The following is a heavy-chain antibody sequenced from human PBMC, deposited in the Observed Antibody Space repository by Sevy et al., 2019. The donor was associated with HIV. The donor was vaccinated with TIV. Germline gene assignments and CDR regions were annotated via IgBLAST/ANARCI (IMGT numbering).Heavy chain of an antibody. Sequence: GGSLRLSCAASGFTFSSYWMHWVRQAPGKGLVWVSRINSDGSSTNYAYSVKGRFTISRDNAKNTVYLQMNSLRAEDTAVYYCAREYSGTYYYFDYWGQGTLVTVSS. V-gene: IGHV3-74*01. CDR3: AREYSGTYYYFDY. CDR1: GFTFSSYW. CDR2: INSDGSST. D-gene: IGHD1-26*01. J-gene: IGHJ4*02.